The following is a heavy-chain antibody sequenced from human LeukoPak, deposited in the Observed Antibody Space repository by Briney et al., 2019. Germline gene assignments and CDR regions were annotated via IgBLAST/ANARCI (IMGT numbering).Heavy chain of an antibody. Sequence: ASVKVSCKASVYSFTRHYMHSVRQAPGQRLEWLGLINPSGSSTLYAQKFQGRVTMTRDMYTTTDYMELSSLRSEDTAVYYCARDNSVEDVAWWFDPWGQGTLVTVSS. CDR2: INPSGSST. D-gene: IGHD4-23*01. CDR1: VYSFTRHY. CDR3: ARDNSVEDVAWWFDP. J-gene: IGHJ5*02. V-gene: IGHV1-46*01.